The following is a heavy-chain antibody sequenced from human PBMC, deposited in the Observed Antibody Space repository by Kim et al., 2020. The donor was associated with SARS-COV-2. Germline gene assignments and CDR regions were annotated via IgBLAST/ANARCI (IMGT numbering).Heavy chain of an antibody. D-gene: IGHD3-3*01. CDR3: ARAVTIFGVVQHFDF. Sequence: SETLSLTCTVSGGSISSGVYYWTWIRQHPGKGLEWIGYIYYSGSTYYNPSLKSRVTISVDTSKNQFSLKLSSVTAADTAVYYCARAVTIFGVVQHFDFWGQGT. CDR2: IYYSGST. V-gene: IGHV4-31*03. J-gene: IGHJ4*02. CDR1: GGSISSGVYY.